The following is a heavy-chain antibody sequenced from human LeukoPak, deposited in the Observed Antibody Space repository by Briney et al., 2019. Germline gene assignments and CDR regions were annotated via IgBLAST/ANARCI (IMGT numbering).Heavy chain of an antibody. CDR2: IKQDGSEK. CDR3: ASYNLYCTNGVCSNWSDP. CDR1: GFTFSSYW. D-gene: IGHD2-8*01. V-gene: IGHV3-7*01. Sequence: PGGSLRLSCAASGFTFSSYWMSWVRQAPGKGLEWVANIKQDGSEKYYVDSVKGRFTISRDNAKNSLYLQMNSLRAEDTAVYYCASYNLYCTNGVCSNWSDPWGQGTLVTVSS. J-gene: IGHJ5*02.